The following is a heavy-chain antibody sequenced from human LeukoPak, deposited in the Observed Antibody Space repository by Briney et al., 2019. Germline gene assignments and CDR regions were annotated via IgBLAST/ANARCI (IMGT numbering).Heavy chain of an antibody. CDR3: ARANFLYCSSTTCLFDY. V-gene: IGHV1-2*02. CDR1: GYTFTDYY. CDR2: INPNSGDT. J-gene: IGHJ4*02. Sequence: ASVKVSCKASGYTFTDYYMHWVRQAPGQGFEWMGWINPNSGDTNYAQKFQGRVTMTRDTCISTARMELSRLRSDDTAVYYCARANFLYCSSTTCLFDYWGQGTLVIVSS. D-gene: IGHD2-2*01.